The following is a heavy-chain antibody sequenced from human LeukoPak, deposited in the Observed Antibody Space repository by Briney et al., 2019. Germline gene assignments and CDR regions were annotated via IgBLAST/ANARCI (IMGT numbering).Heavy chain of an antibody. V-gene: IGHV4-39*07. Sequence: SETLSLTCTVSGVSISSSPYYWGWIRQPPGKGLEWIGSIYYSGTTHYNPSLESRVTISVDTSKNQFSLKLASVTAADTAIYYCAKGAGGFSYYNWFDPWGQGTLVTVSS. CDR1: GVSISSSPYY. D-gene: IGHD5-18*01. CDR3: AKGAGGFSYYNWFDP. CDR2: IYYSGTT. J-gene: IGHJ5*02.